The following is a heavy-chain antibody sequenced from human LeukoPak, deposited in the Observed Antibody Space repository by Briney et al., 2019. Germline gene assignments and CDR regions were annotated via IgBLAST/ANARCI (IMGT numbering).Heavy chain of an antibody. D-gene: IGHD6-19*01. V-gene: IGHV3-66*01. CDR3: ARGRGSGWYGGYFDY. CDR1: GFTVSSNY. CDR2: IYGGGST. Sequence: GGSLRLSCAASGFTVSSNYMSWVRQAPGKGLEWVSVIYGGGSTYYADSVRGRFTISRDNSKNTLYLQMNSLRVEDTAVYYCARGRGSGWYGGYFDYWGQGTLVTVSS. J-gene: IGHJ4*02.